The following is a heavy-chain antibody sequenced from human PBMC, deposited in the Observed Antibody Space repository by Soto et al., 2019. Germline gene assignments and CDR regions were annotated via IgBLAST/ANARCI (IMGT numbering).Heavy chain of an antibody. J-gene: IGHJ4*02. CDR3: VRSLPGTTSFDY. Sequence: PGGSLRLSCAGSGFTFSDYYIDWVRQAPGKGLEWVGRSRDKGNSYSTDYGASVRGRFTVSRDDSKNSLYLQMNSLETGDTALYYCVRSLPGTTSFDYWGRGTLVTVSS. V-gene: IGHV3-72*01. D-gene: IGHD1-7*01. CDR2: SRDKGNSYST. CDR1: GFTFSDYY.